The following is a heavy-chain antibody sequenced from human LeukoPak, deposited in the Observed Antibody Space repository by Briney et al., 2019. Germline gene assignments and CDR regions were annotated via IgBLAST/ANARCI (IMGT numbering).Heavy chain of an antibody. J-gene: IGHJ3*02. CDR3: ARDDIVVAGDAFDI. V-gene: IGHV1-2*02. D-gene: IGHD2-15*01. Sequence: GASVKVSCKASGYTFTGYYMHWVRQAPGQGLEWMGWINPNSGGTNYAQKFQGRVTMTRDMSISTAYMELSRLRSDDTAVYYCARDDIVVAGDAFDIWGQGTMVTVSS. CDR2: INPNSGGT. CDR1: GYTFTGYY.